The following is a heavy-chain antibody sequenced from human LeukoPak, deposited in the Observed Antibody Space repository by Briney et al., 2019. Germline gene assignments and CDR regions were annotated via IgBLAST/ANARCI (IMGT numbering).Heavy chain of an antibody. CDR3: ARYPSLWDSSSWYSSDAFDI. CDR2: IYYSGST. D-gene: IGHD6-13*01. CDR1: GGSISSYY. V-gene: IGHV4-59*01. Sequence: SETLSLTCTVSGGSISSYYWSWIRQPLGKGLEWIGYIYYSGSTNYNPSLKSRVTISVDTSKNQFSLKLSSVTAADTAVYYCARYPSLWDSSSWYSSDAFDIWGQGTMVTVSS. J-gene: IGHJ3*02.